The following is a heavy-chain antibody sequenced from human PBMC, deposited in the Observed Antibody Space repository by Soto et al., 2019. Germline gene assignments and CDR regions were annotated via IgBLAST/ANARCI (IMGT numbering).Heavy chain of an antibody. V-gene: IGHV3-30*18. CDR3: AKGFSYSVIDY. CDR2: ISYDGSNK. D-gene: IGHD5-18*01. CDR1: GFTFSTYG. Sequence: QVQLVESGGGVVQPGRSLRLSCAASGFTFSTYGMHWVRQAPGKGLEWVAVISYDGSNKYYADSVKGRFTISRANSKNTLYLQMSSLRAEDTAVYYCAKGFSYSVIDYWGQGTLVTVSS. J-gene: IGHJ4*02.